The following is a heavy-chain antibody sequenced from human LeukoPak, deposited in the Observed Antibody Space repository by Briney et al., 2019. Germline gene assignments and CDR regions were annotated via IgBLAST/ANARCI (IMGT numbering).Heavy chain of an antibody. CDR2: IIPIFGTA. D-gene: IGHD4-23*01. CDR1: GGTFSSYA. J-gene: IGHJ4*02. CDR3: ARMVDYGGNFDY. V-gene: IGHV1-69*01. Sequence: SVKVSCKASGGTFSSYAISWVRQAPGQGLEWMGGIIPIFGTANYAQKFQGRVTITADESTSTAYMELSSLRSEDTAVYHCARMVDYGGNFDYWGQGTLVTVSS.